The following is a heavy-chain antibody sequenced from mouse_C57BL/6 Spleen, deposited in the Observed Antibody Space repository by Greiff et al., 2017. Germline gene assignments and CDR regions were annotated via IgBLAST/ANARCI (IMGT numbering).Heavy chain of an antibody. CDR3: ARGGLLRYFDY. CDR2: ISYSGST. D-gene: IGHD1-1*01. CDR1: GYSITSGYD. J-gene: IGHJ2*01. Sequence: EVQLQQSGPGMVKPSQSLSLTCTVTGYSITSGYDWHWIRHFPGNKLEWMGYISYSGSTNYNPSLKSRISINHDTSKNHFFLKLNSVTTEDTATDSSARGGLLRYFDYGGQGTTLTVSS. V-gene: IGHV3-1*01.